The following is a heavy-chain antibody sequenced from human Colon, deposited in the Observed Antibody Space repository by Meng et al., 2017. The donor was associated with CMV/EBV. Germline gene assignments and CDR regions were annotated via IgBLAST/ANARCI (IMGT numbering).Heavy chain of an antibody. Sequence: SVTVSCKTSGGTFSSYGVIWVRQAPGQGLEWMGGIIPMFGRTNYAEKFQGRVSIATDESTSTVYMELSSLRSEDTAVYYCARGSGYYDRGEGSYYYYYGLDVWGQGTTVTVSS. CDR2: IIPMFGRT. CDR3: ARGSGYYDRGEGSYYYYYGLDV. D-gene: IGHD3-22*01. J-gene: IGHJ6*02. CDR1: GGTFSSYG. V-gene: IGHV1-69*05.